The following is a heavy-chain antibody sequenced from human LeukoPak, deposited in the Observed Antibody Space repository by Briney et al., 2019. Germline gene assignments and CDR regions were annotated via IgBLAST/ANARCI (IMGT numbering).Heavy chain of an antibody. D-gene: IGHD3-22*01. CDR1: GFTVGSNA. V-gene: IGHV3-66*01. J-gene: IGHJ4*02. Sequence: GGSLRLSCAASGFTVGSNAMSWVRQAPGKGLEWVSIIYSGGSTSYADSVKGRFTISRDNSKNTLYLQMNSLRTEDTAVYYCARGGSYFDISGYYFYWGQGTLVTVSS. CDR3: ARGGSYFDISGYYFY. CDR2: IYSGGST.